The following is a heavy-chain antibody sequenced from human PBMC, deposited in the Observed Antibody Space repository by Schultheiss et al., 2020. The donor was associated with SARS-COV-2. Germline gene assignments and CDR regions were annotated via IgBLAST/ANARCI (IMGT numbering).Heavy chain of an antibody. CDR2: IYYSGST. J-gene: IGHJ4*02. CDR3: GSLLYTSSWPVDY. D-gene: IGHD6-13*01. CDR1: GGSISSSSYY. Sequence: SQTLSLTCTVSGGSISSSSYYWGWIRQPPGKGLEWIGSIYYSGSTYYNPSLKSRLTISLDTSKNQFSLKLSSVTAADTAIYYCGSLLYTSSWPVDYWGQGSLVTVSS. V-gene: IGHV4-39*07.